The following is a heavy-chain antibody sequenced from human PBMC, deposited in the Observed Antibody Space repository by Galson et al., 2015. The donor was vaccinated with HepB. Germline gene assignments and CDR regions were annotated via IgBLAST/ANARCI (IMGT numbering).Heavy chain of an antibody. Sequence: SVKVSCKASGYTFTSYYMHWVRQAPGQGLEWMGIINPSGGSTSYAQKFQGRVTMTRDTSTSTVYMELSSLRSEDTAVYYCASIAAPRDYYYYYYMDVWGKGTTVTVSS. CDR3: ASIAAPRDYYYYYYMDV. D-gene: IGHD2-15*01. V-gene: IGHV1-46*03. CDR1: GYTFTSYY. CDR2: INPSGGST. J-gene: IGHJ6*03.